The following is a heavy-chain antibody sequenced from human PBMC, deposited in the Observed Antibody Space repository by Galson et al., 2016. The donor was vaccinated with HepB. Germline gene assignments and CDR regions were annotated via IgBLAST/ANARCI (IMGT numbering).Heavy chain of an antibody. CDR2: IYYSGTA. CDR3: ARSCSHGNCYGGHDY. Sequence: TLSLTCTVSGGSVSTASYYWSWIRQPPGQGLECIGYIYYSGTAPYTPSLQSRVTISVDTSKNQFSLKLSSVTAADTAVYYWARSCSHGNCYGGHDYWGQGTRVTVSS. V-gene: IGHV4-61*01. J-gene: IGHJ4*02. CDR1: GGSVSTASYY. D-gene: IGHD2-15*01.